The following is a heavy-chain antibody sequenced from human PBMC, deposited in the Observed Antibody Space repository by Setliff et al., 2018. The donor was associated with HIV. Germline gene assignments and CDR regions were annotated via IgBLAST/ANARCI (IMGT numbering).Heavy chain of an antibody. Sequence: ASVKVSCKASGYTFTNYDINWVRQATGQGLEWMGWMNPKSGNTGYAQKFQGRVTMTRNTSISTAYMELSSLRSEDTAVYFCAREYHIPAADTRVGNYFDYWGQGTLVTVSS. CDR3: AREYHIPAADTRVGNYFDY. CDR2: MNPKSGNT. CDR1: GYTFTNYD. V-gene: IGHV1-8*01. J-gene: IGHJ4*02. D-gene: IGHD6-25*01.